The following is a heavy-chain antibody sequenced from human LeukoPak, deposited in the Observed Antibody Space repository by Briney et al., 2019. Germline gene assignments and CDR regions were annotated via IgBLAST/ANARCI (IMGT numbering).Heavy chain of an antibody. D-gene: IGHD2-2*01. J-gene: IGHJ4*02. CDR3: ARKDPLIKYQLHDY. Sequence: ASVKVSCKASGYTFTSYGISWVRQAPGQGLEWMGWISAYNGNTNYAQKLQGRVTMTTDTSTSTAYMELRSLRSDDTAVYYYARKDPLIKYQLHDYWGQGTLVTVSS. CDR2: ISAYNGNT. CDR1: GYTFTSYG. V-gene: IGHV1-18*01.